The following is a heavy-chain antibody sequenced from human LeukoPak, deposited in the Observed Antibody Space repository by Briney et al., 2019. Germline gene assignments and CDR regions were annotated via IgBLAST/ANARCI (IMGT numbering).Heavy chain of an antibody. CDR1: GDSISSYY. CDR2: IYYSGIT. D-gene: IGHD2-2*01. V-gene: IGHV4-59*01. CDR3: ARDAGHQLSRRNYYAMDV. J-gene: IGHJ6*02. Sequence: SETLSLTCTVSGDSISSYYWNWIRQPPGKGLEWIGYIYYSGITNYNPSLKSRVTISVDTSTNQFSLKLSSVTAADTAVYYCARDAGHQLSRRNYYAMDVWGQGTTVTVSS.